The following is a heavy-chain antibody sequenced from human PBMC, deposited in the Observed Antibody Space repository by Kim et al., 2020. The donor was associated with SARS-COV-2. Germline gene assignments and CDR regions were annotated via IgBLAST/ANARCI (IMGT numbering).Heavy chain of an antibody. Sequence: TNSNPTLKSRVPMSVDTSKNQLSLQLSSVTAADTAVYYCARSAGGGYYDYWGQGTLVTVSS. J-gene: IGHJ4*02. V-gene: IGHV4-59*10. D-gene: IGHD6-13*01. CDR3: ARSAGGGYYDY. CDR2: T.